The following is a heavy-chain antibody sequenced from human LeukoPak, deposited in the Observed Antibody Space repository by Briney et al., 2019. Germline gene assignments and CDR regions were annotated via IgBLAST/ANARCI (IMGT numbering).Heavy chain of an antibody. V-gene: IGHV4-39*01. D-gene: IGHD3-10*01. J-gene: IGHJ4*02. CDR3: ARAVDHYGSGSYYPPPFDY. Sequence: PSETLSLTCTVSGGSISSSSYYWGWIRQPPGKGLEWIGSIYYSGSTYYNPSLKSRVTISVDTSKNQFSLKLSSVTAADTAVYYCARAVDHYGSGSYYPPPFDYWGQGTPVTVSS. CDR1: GGSISSSSYY. CDR2: IYYSGST.